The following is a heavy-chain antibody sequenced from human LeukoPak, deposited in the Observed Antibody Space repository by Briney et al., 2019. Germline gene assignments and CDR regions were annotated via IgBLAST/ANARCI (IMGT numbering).Heavy chain of an antibody. D-gene: IGHD3-10*01. CDR3: ARENAGSGSEKFDY. V-gene: IGHV3-21*01. Sequence: PGGSLRLSCAASGFTFSSYSMNWVRQAPGKGLEWVSSISSSSSYIYYADSVKGRFTISRDNAKNSLYLQMNSLRAEDTAVYYCARENAGSGSEKFDYWGQGTLVTVSS. CDR2: ISSSSSYI. J-gene: IGHJ4*02. CDR1: GFTFSSYS.